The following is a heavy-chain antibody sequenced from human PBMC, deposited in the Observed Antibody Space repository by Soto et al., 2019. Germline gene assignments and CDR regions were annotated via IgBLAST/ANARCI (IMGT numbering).Heavy chain of an antibody. CDR1: GFTFSSYA. CDR2: ISGSGGST. CDR3: AKDHRYCSSTSCYCALDY. D-gene: IGHD2-2*01. Sequence: GGSLRLSCAASGFTFSSYAMSWFRQAPGKGLEWVSAISGSGGSTYYADSVKGRFTISRDNSKNTLYLQMNSLRAEDTAVYYCAKDHRYCSSTSCYCALDYWGQRTLVTVSS. J-gene: IGHJ4*02. V-gene: IGHV3-23*01.